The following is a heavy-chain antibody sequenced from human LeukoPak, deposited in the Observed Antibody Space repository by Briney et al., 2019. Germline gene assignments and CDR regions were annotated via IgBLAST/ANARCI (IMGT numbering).Heavy chain of an antibody. CDR2: IYYSGST. D-gene: IGHD6-19*01. V-gene: IGHV4-39*01. Sequence: SETLSLTCTVSGGSISSSSYYWGWIRQPPGKGLEWIGSIYYSGSTYYNPSLKSRVTISVDTSKNQFSLKLSPVTAADTAVYYCAVVAVAGTWDYWGQGTLVTVSS. CDR1: GGSISSSSYY. J-gene: IGHJ4*02. CDR3: AVVAVAGTWDY.